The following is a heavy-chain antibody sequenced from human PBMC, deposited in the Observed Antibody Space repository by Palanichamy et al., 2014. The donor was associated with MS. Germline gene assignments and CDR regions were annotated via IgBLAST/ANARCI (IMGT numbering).Heavy chain of an antibody. Sequence: EVQLVQSGAEVKKPGATVKISCKVSGYTFTDYYMHWVQQAPGKGLEWMGLVDPEDGETIYAEKFQGRVTITADTSTDTAYMELSSLRSEDTAVYYCATVGVLYSSPEHGRGFDYWGQGTLVTVSS. CDR3: ATVGVLYSSPEHGRGFDY. D-gene: IGHD6-13*01. V-gene: IGHV1-69-2*01. J-gene: IGHJ4*02. CDR1: GYTFTDYY. CDR2: VDPEDGET.